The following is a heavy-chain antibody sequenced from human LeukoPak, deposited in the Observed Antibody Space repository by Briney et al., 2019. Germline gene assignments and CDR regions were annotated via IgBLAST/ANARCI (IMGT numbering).Heavy chain of an antibody. J-gene: IGHJ4*02. CDR3: AKIPYDFWSGYTQFDY. CDR2: IRYDGSNK. Sequence: PGGSLRLSCAASGFTFSTYAMSWVRQAPGKGLEWVAFIRYDGSNKYYADSVKGRFTISRDNSKNTLYLQMNSLRAEDTAVYYCAKIPYDFWSGYTQFDYWGQGTLVTVSS. CDR1: GFTFSTYA. D-gene: IGHD3-3*01. V-gene: IGHV3-30*02.